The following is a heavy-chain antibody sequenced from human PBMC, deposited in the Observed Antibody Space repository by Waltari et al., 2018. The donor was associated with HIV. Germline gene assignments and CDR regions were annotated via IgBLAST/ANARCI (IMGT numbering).Heavy chain of an antibody. CDR3: SRHSLTYYYDSSGYSVAFDY. CDR1: GGSISSSSYY. D-gene: IGHD3-22*01. V-gene: IGHV4-39*01. J-gene: IGHJ4*02. CDR2: IWYSGST. Sequence: QLQLQESGPGLVKPSETLSLPCTVSGGSISSSSYYWGWIRQPPGKGLELNGSIWYSGSTYDSPPLKSVVTISVETSKNQLSLKLSSVTAADTAVYYVSRHSLTYYYDSSGYSVAFDYWGQGTLVTVSS.